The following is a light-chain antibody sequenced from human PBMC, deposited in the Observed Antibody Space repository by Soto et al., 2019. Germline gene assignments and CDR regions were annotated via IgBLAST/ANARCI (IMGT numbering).Light chain of an antibody. Sequence: IVLTPSQGTLSFSPLSRSTTWFCSSQSVSSSYLAWYQQKPGQAPRPLIYGASSRATGIPDRFSGSGSGTDFTLTISRLEPEDFAVYYCQQYGSSPLTFGGGTKVDIK. CDR3: QQYGSSPLT. CDR1: QSVSSSY. V-gene: IGKV3-20*01. J-gene: IGKJ4*01. CDR2: GAS.